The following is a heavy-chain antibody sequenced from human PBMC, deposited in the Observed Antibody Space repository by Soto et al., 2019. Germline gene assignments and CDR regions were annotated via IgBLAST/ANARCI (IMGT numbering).Heavy chain of an antibody. CDR3: ARFSGSYNDRYFDC. CDR2: VYYNGNT. V-gene: IGHV4-39*02. CDR1: CGSPRRSKFQ. Sequence: SGTPSLPRPVSCGSPRRSKFQWGWVRPPPGKGLEWIGNVYYNGNTYYNPSLSSRLTTSVDTSNNHFSLKVKSVTAADTAVYYCARFSGSYNDRYFDCWGRGTLVTVSS. D-gene: IGHD1-26*01. J-gene: IGHJ4*02.